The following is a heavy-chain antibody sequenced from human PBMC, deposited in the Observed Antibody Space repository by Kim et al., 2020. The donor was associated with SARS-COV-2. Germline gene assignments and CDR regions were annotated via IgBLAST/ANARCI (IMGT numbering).Heavy chain of an antibody. CDR1: GFTFSSYG. V-gene: IGHV3-33*01. CDR3: ARDGYGSGWYDY. CDR2: IWYDGSNK. J-gene: IGHJ4*02. Sequence: GGSLRLSCAASGFTFSSYGMHWVRQAPGKGLEWVAVIWYDGSNKYYADSVKGRFTISRDNSKNTLYLQMNSLRAEDTAVYYCARDGYGSGWYDYWGQGTLVTVSS. D-gene: IGHD6-19*01.